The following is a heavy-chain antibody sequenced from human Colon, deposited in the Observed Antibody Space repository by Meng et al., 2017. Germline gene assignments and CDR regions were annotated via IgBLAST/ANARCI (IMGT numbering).Heavy chain of an antibody. CDR3: ARDHGYSYGLPLDY. D-gene: IGHD5-18*01. V-gene: IGHV6-1*01. CDR2: TYYRSKWYN. J-gene: IGHJ4*02. Sequence: QVQLQQSGPGLVKPSQTPPPTCFISGDSVSSNTAAWNWIRQSPSRGLEWLGRTYYRSKWYNEYAVSVKSRMTFNADTSKNQVSLQVNSVTPEDTAVYYCARDHGYSYGLPLDYWGQGILVTVSS. CDR1: GDSVSSNTAA.